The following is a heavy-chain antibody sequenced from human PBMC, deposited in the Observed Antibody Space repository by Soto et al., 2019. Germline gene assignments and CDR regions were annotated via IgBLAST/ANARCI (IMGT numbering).Heavy chain of an antibody. CDR2: IIPIIGII. CDR3: AGDPDSHYNDSHASSYP. CDR1: GGTFSTYT. D-gene: IGHD3-22*01. V-gene: IGHV1-69*08. Sequence: QVQLVQSGAEVKKPGSSVKVSCKASGGTFSTYTITWVRQAPGQGLEWMGRIIPIIGIINYAQKFQGRVTITVDKFMGTAYMELTRLRSDDTAVYYCAGDPDSHYNDSHASSYPWGQGTLVTVSS. J-gene: IGHJ5*02.